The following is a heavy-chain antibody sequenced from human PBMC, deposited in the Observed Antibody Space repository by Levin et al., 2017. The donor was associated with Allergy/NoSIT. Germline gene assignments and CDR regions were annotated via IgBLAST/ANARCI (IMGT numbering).Heavy chain of an antibody. J-gene: IGHJ6*02. CDR2: ISAYNGNT. V-gene: IGHV1-18*01. Sequence: ASVKVSCKASGYTFTSYGISWVRQAPGQGLEWMGWISAYNGNTNYAQKLQGRVTMTTDTSTSTAYMELRSLRSDDTAVYYCARGRYGSGSYFPKYYYGMDVWGQGTTVTVSS. D-gene: IGHD3-10*01. CDR1: GYTFTSYG. CDR3: ARGRYGSGSYFPKYYYGMDV.